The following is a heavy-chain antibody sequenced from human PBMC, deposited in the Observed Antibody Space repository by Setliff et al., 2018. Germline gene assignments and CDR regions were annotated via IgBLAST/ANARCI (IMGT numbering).Heavy chain of an antibody. J-gene: IGHJ4*02. CDR2: ISPSGST. CDR1: GGSISSYY. CDR3: ARSPSSGAYWNPRPFYSDY. Sequence: PSETLSLTCTVSGGSISSYYWSWIRQPPGKGLEWIGHISPSGSTTYNPSVKSRVTISLDTSKNHFSLKLDSVTAADTALYYCARSPSSGAYWNPRPFYSDYWARGTLVTVSS. V-gene: IGHV4-4*08. D-gene: IGHD1-26*01.